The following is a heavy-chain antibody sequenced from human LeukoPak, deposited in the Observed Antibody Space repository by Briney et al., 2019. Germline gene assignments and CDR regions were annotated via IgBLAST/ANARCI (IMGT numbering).Heavy chain of an antibody. CDR3: SVNYCSGGSCYMF. CDR1: GFTFGGSV. CDR2: IRSKANSYAT. Sequence: PGGSLRLSCAASGFTFGGSVMHWVRQASGKGLEWVGRIRSKANSYATGYVASVKGRFTISRDDSRNTAYLQMNSLKIEDTAVYYCSVNYCSGGSCYMFWGQGTLVTVSS. D-gene: IGHD2-15*01. V-gene: IGHV3-73*01. J-gene: IGHJ4*02.